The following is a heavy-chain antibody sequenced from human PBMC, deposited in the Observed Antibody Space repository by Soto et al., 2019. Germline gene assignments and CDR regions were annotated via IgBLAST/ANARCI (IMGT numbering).Heavy chain of an antibody. CDR2: IGTAGDT. V-gene: IGHV3-13*01. CDR3: ARGAKYSSSSGGVGYYYYYMDV. CDR1: GFTFSSYD. D-gene: IGHD6-6*01. J-gene: IGHJ6*03. Sequence: EVQLVESGGGLVQPGGSLRLSCAASGFTFSSYDMHWVRQATGKGLEWVSAIGTAGDTYYPGSVKGRFTISSENAKNSLYLQMNSLRAGDTAVYYCARGAKYSSSSGGVGYYYYYMDVWGKGTTVTVSS.